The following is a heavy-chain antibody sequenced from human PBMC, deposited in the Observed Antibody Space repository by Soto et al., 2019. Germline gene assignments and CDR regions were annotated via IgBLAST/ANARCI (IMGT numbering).Heavy chain of an antibody. CDR3: ARGGMTIDYYYDMDV. CDR2: IHAGNGNT. V-gene: IGHV1-3*01. D-gene: IGHD3-3*01. Sequence: ASVKVSGKASGYTFTNYAIHWVRQAPAQRLEWMGWIHAGNGNTKYSQKFQGRVTMIRDTSTSTAYMELSSLRSEDTAVYYCARGGMTIDYYYDMDVWGQGTTVTVSS. CDR1: GYTFTNYA. J-gene: IGHJ6*02.